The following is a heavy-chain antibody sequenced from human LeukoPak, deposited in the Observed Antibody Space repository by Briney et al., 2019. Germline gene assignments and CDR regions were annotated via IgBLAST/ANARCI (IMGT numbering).Heavy chain of an antibody. J-gene: IGHJ4*02. CDR3: ARGAPPDY. CDR1: GFTFSSYA. Sequence: GGSPRLSCAASGFTFSSYAMYWVRQAPDMGLEWVAVISYDGSNKYYADSVKGRFTISRDNSKNTLFLQMNGLRADDTAVYYCARGAPPDYWGQGTLVTVSS. V-gene: IGHV3-30*04. CDR2: ISYDGSNK.